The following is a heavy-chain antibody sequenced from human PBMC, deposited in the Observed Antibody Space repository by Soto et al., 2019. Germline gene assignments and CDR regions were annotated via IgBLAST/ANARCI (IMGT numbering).Heavy chain of an antibody. CDR1: GGSISSGGHY. CDR2: IYDSENT. J-gene: IGHJ4*02. D-gene: IGHD3-9*01. Sequence: SETLSLTCTVSGGSISSGGHYWSWIRQHPGKGLEWIGHIYDSENTYYNPPFKSRVSISPDTSKNQFSLKLKSVTAADTAVYYCARVDHRGYFAILTDYWGQGTLVTVSS. CDR3: ARVDHRGYFAILTDY. V-gene: IGHV4-31*03.